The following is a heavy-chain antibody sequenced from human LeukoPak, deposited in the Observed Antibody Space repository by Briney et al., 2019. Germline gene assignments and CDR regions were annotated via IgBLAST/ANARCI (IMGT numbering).Heavy chain of an antibody. Sequence: SETLSLTCTVSGYSISSGYYWGWVRQPPGKGLEWIGSIYHSGSTYYNPSLKSRVTISVDTSKNQFSLKLSSVTAADTAVYYCASQDGYGDYGFDYWGQGTLVTVSS. V-gene: IGHV4-38-2*02. D-gene: IGHD4-17*01. CDR3: ASQDGYGDYGFDY. J-gene: IGHJ4*02. CDR1: GYSISSGYY. CDR2: IYHSGST.